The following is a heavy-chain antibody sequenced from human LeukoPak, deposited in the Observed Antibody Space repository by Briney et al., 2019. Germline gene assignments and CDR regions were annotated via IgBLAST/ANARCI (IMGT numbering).Heavy chain of an antibody. CDR2: INHSGST. V-gene: IGHV4-34*01. CDR3: ASLIAAAGTW. J-gene: IGHJ4*02. D-gene: IGHD6-13*01. Sequence: PETLSLTCAVYGGSFSGYYWSWIRQPPGKGLEWIGEINHSGSTNYNPSLKSRVTISVDTSKNQFSLKLSSVTAADTAVYYCASLIAAAGTWWGQGTLVTVSS. CDR1: GGSFSGYY.